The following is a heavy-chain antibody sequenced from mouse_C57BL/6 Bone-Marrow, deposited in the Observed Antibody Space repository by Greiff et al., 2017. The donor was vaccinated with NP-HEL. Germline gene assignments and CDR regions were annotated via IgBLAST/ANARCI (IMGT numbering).Heavy chain of an antibody. CDR2: IDPSDSYT. CDR1: GYTFTSYW. CDR3: AREGEYDENAMDY. D-gene: IGHD2-14*01. Sequence: QVQLQQPGAELVMPGASVKLSCKASGYTFTSYWMHWVKQRPGQGLEWIGEIDPSDSYTNYNQKFKGKSTLTVDKSSSTAYMQLSSLTSEDSAVYYCAREGEYDENAMDYWGQGTSVTVSS. J-gene: IGHJ4*01. V-gene: IGHV1-69*01.